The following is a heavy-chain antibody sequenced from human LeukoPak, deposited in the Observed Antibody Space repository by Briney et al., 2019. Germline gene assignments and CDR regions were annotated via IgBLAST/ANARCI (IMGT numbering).Heavy chain of an antibody. Sequence: GGSLRLSCAASGVTFSDHYMDWVRQSPGKGLEWVGRTRNKARTYTTEYAASVKGRFTISRDDSKNSLYLQMNSLKTEDTAAYYCTRRSGGSNRGFDYWGQGTLVTVSS. CDR3: TRRSGGSNRGFDY. V-gene: IGHV3-72*01. J-gene: IGHJ4*02. CDR2: TRNKARTYTT. D-gene: IGHD2/OR15-2a*01. CDR1: GVTFSDHY.